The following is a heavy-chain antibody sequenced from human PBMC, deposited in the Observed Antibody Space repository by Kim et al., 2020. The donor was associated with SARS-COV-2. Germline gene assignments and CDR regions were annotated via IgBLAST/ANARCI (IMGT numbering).Heavy chain of an antibody. J-gene: IGHJ4*02. D-gene: IGHD1-1*01. CDR2: IYAAGTSA. Sequence: GGSLRLSCSASGFTFRDYAMIWVRQAPGKGLEWVSVIYAAGTSADYADSVKGRFTISRDNSKNTLYLQMNSLRVDDTAVYYCIVDLSANSWGGRFDYWGQGTLVTVSS. CDR3: IVDLSANSWGGRFDY. CDR1: GFTFRDYA. V-gene: IGHV3-23*03.